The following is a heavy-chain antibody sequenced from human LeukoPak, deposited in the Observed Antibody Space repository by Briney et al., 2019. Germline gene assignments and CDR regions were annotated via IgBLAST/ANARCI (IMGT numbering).Heavy chain of an antibody. J-gene: IGHJ4*02. D-gene: IGHD3-22*01. CDR1: GFTVSSNY. V-gene: IGHV3-53*01. Sequence: GGSLRLSCAASGFTVSSNYMSWVRQAPGKGLEWVSVIYSGGSTYYADSVKGRFTISRDNSKNTLYLQMNSLRAEDTAVYYCARDSYDSSGYSDYWGQGTLVTVSS. CDR3: ARDSYDSSGYSDY. CDR2: IYSGGST.